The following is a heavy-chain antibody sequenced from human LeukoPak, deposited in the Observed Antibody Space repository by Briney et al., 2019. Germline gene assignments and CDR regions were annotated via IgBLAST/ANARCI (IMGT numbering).Heavy chain of an antibody. CDR1: GGSISSYY. V-gene: IGHV4-59*01. CDR2: IYYSGST. D-gene: IGHD3-3*01. J-gene: IGHJ3*02. CDR3: ARWDYDFWSGDAFDI. Sequence: SETLSLTCTVSGGSISSYYWSWIRQPPGKGLEWIGYIYYSGSTNYNPSLKSRVTISVDTSKNQFSLELSSVTAADTAVYYCARWDYDFWSGDAFDIWGQGTMVTVSS.